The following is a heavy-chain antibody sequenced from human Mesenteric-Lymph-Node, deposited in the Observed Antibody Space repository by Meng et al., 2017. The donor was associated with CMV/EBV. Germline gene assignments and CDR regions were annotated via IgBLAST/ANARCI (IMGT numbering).Heavy chain of an antibody. J-gene: IGHJ1*01. Sequence: GESLKISCTASGFTFRDYTMTWVRQAPGKGLEWVSGISGSGDSTFYADSVKGRFIISRDNSKNTLYLQMASLRADDTAVYYCAKASVYCTSTRCSKYFQHWGQSSLVTVSS. D-gene: IGHD2-2*01. CDR3: AKASVYCTSTRCSKYFQH. V-gene: IGHV3-23*01. CDR1: GFTFRDYT. CDR2: ISGSGDST.